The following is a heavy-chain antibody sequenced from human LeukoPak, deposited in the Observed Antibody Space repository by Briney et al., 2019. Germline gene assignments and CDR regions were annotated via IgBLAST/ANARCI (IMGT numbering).Heavy chain of an antibody. CDR1: GFTVSSYEMN. CDR2: IYYSGST. V-gene: IGHV4-30-4*08. Sequence: LRLSCAASGFTVSSYEMNWVRQPPGKGLEWIGYIYYSGSTYYNPSLKSRVTISVDTSKNQFSLKLSSVTAADTAVYYCARDVREVTTFDYWGQGTLVTVSS. CDR3: ARDVREVTTFDY. D-gene: IGHD4-17*01. J-gene: IGHJ4*02.